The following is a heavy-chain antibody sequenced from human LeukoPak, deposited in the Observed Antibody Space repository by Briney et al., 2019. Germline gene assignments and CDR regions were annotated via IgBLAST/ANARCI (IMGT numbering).Heavy chain of an antibody. J-gene: IGHJ4*02. CDR2: INTNTGSP. D-gene: IGHD6-19*01. Sequence: ASVMVSCKTSGYTFTSYGISWVRQAPGQGLEWMGWINTNTGSPTYAQGFTGRFVFSLDTSVSTAYLQISSLKAEDTAVYYCARVSGGSSSGYYFDYWGQGTLVTVSS. CDR1: GYTFTSYG. V-gene: IGHV7-4-1*02. CDR3: ARVSGGSSSGYYFDY.